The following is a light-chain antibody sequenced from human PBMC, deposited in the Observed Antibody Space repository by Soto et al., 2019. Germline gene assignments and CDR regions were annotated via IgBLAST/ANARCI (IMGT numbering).Light chain of an antibody. CDR3: NSYTSSSTVV. CDR2: DVR. J-gene: IGLJ2*01. Sequence: QSALTQPASVSGSPGQSITISCTGTSSDIGGYNYVSWYQQKPGKAPKLMISDVRNRPSGVSDRFSGSKSGNTAALTISGLQAEDEADYYCNSYTSSSTVVFGGGTKLTVL. V-gene: IGLV2-14*01. CDR1: SSDIGGYNY.